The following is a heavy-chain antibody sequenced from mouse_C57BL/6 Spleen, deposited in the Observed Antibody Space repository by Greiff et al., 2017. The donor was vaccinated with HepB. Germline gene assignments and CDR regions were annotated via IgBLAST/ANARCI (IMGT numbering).Heavy chain of an antibody. V-gene: IGHV1-26*01. J-gene: IGHJ4*01. CDR2: INPNNGGT. CDR3: AREGPYYAMDY. Sequence: VQLQQSGPELVKPGASVKISCKASGYTFTDYYMNWVKQSHGKSLEWIGDINPNNGGTSYNQKFKGKATLTVDKSSSTAYMELRSLTSEDSAVYYCAREGPYYAMDYWGQGTSVTVSS. CDR1: GYTFTDYY.